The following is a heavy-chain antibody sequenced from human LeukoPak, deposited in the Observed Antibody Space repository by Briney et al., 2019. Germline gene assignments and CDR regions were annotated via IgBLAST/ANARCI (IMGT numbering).Heavy chain of an antibody. J-gene: IGHJ4*02. CDR2: INPNSGGT. CDR3: ARGGVAVAGQIDY. V-gene: IGHV1-2*06. Sequence: ASAKVSCKASGYPFTDYYMHWVRQAPGQGLEWMGRINPNSGGTNYALKFQGKVTMTRDTSISTAYMELRRLRSDDTAVYYCARGGVAVAGQIDYWGQGTLVTVSS. D-gene: IGHD2-15*01. CDR1: GYPFTDYY.